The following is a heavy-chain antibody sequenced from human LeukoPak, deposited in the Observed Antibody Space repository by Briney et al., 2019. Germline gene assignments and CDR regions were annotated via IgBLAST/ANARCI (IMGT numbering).Heavy chain of an antibody. CDR3: AKGGRNQWLPFDY. D-gene: IGHD6-19*01. CDR1: GFTFSSYW. J-gene: IGHJ4*02. Sequence: GGSLRLSCAASGFTFSSYWMHWVRQAPGKGLVWVSRINSDGSSTSYADSVKGRFTISRDNAKNTLYLQMNSLRTEDTAVYYCAKGGRNQWLPFDYWGQGTLVTVSS. V-gene: IGHV3-74*01. CDR2: INSDGSST.